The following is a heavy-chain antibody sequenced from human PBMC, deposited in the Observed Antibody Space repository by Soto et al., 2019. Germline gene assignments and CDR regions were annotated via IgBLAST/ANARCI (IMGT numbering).Heavy chain of an antibody. J-gene: IGHJ6*02. V-gene: IGHV3-30-3*01. CDR1: GFTFSSYA. D-gene: IGHD6-13*01. CDR2: ISYDGSNK. CDR3: ARDLGYSSSWYPQYYSYYYGMDV. Sequence: GGSLRLSCAASGFTFSSYAMHWVRQAPGKGLEWVAVISYDGSNKYYADSVKGRFTISRDNSKNTLYLQMNSLRAEDTAVYYCARDLGYSSSWYPQYYSYYYGMDVWGQGTTVTVSS.